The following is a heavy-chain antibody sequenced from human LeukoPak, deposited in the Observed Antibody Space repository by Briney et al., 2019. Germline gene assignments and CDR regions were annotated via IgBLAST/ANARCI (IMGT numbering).Heavy chain of an antibody. Sequence: GGPLRLSCAASGFTVSSNYMSWVRQAPGKGLEWFSVIYSGGTTYYADSVKGRFTISRDNSKNTLHLQMNSLRAEDTAVYYCARDQYSYAHAAHWGQGTLVTVSS. D-gene: IGHD5-18*01. V-gene: IGHV3-66*01. J-gene: IGHJ4*02. CDR2: IYSGGTT. CDR3: ARDQYSYAHAAH. CDR1: GFTVSSNY.